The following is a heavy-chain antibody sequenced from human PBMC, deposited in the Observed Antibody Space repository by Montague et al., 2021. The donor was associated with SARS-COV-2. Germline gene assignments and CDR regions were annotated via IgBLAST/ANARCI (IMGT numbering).Heavy chain of an antibody. CDR1: GGSISSGGYY. Sequence: TLSLTCTVSGGSISSGGYYWSWIRQPPGKGLEWVGDIYYSGSTYYXPSLKSRVTISVDTSKNQFSLKLSSVTAADTAVYHCARVLSHRVIFVVVNINGIDVWGQGTMVTVSS. D-gene: IGHD3-3*01. V-gene: IGHV4-31*03. J-gene: IGHJ6*02. CDR2: IYYSGST. CDR3: ARVLSHRVIFVVVNINGIDV.